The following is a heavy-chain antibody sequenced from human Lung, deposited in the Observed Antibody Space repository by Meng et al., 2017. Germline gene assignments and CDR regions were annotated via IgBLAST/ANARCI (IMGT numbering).Heavy chain of an antibody. CDR1: GGSISSDNW. J-gene: IGHJ4*02. CDR3: TKNDFYCLGY. CDR2: IYHSGST. D-gene: IGHD2-21*01. V-gene: IGHV4-4*02. Sequence: QGQLQESGPGLVKPSGTLSPPCAVSGGSISSDNWWSWVRQPPGKGLEWIGEIYHSGSTNYNPSLKSRITISVDKPKNQFSLTLSSVTAADTAVYYCTKNDFYCLGYWGQGTLVTVSS.